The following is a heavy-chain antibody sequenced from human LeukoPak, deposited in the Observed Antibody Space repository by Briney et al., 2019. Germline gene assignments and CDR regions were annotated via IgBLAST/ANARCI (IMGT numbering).Heavy chain of an antibody. D-gene: IGHD5-18*01. CDR2: IYHSGST. V-gene: IGHV4-30-2*01. CDR1: GGSISSGGYY. Sequence: SETLSLTCTVSGGSISSGGYYWSWIRQPPGKGLEWIGYIYHSGSTYYNPSLKSRVTISVDRSKNQFSLKLSSVTAADTAVHYCAGDRSGYSYPRGYFDYWGQGTLVTVSS. CDR3: AGDRSGYSYPRGYFDY. J-gene: IGHJ4*02.